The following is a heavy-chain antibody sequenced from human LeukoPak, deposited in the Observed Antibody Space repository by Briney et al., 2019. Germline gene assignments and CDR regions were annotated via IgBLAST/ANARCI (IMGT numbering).Heavy chain of an antibody. D-gene: IGHD3-9*01. CDR1: GFTVSSNY. CDR2: INYSGST. V-gene: IGHV4-59*08. CDR3: ARHFRGYYNGPDY. J-gene: IGHJ4*02. Sequence: PGGSLRLSCAASGFTVSSNYMSWVRQAPGKGLEWIGNINYSGSTNYNPSLNSRVTTSVDTSKNQFSLKLRSVTAADTAVYYCARHFRGYYNGPDYWGQGTLVTVSS.